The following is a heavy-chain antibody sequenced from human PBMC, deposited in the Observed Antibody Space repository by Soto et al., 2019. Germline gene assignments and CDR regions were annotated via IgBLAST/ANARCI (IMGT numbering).Heavy chain of an antibody. CDR2: IKSKTDGGTT. CDR1: GFTFSNAW. CDR3: TRAYDYVWGSYRRTSYGMDV. V-gene: IGHV3-15*07. D-gene: IGHD3-16*02. Sequence: EVQLGESGGGLVKAGGSLRLSCAASGFTFSNAWMNWVRQAPGKGLEWVGRIKSKTDGGTTDYAAPVKGRFTISRDDSENMLYLQMNSLKTEDTAVYYCTRAYDYVWGSYRRTSYGMDVWGQGTTVTVPS. J-gene: IGHJ6*02.